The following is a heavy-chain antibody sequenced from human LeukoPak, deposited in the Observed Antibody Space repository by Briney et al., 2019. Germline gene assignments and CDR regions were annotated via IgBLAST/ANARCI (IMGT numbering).Heavy chain of an antibody. CDR2: ISTYSGNT. CDR1: GYTFTSYG. D-gene: IGHD5-12*01. Sequence: ASVKVSCKASGYTFTSYGISWVRQAPGQGLEWMAWISTYSGNTNYAQKLQGRVTVTTDTSTSTAYMELRSLRSDDTAVYYCAREPSVASFHYYYYMDVWGKGTTVTVSS. V-gene: IGHV1-18*01. J-gene: IGHJ6*03. CDR3: AREPSVASFHYYYYMDV.